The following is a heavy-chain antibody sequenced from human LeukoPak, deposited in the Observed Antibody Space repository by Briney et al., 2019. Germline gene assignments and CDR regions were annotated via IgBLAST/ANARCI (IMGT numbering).Heavy chain of an antibody. V-gene: IGHV7-4-1*02. CDR2: INTNTGNP. CDR3: ARDPRILTGYSHLDY. D-gene: IGHD3-9*01. CDR1: GYTFTSYA. Sequence: ASVKISCKASGYTFTSYAMNWVRQAPGQGLEWMGWINTNTGNPTYAQGFTGRFVFSLDTSVSTAYLQISSLKAEDTAVYYCARDPRILTGYSHLDYWGQGTLVTVSS. J-gene: IGHJ4*02.